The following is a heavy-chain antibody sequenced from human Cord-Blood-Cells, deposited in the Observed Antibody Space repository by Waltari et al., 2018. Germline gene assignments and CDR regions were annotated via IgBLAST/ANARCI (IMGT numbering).Heavy chain of an antibody. Sequence: QLQLQESGPGLVKPSETLSLTCTVSGGPISSSSYYWGWIRQPPGKGLEWIGSIYYSGSTHYNPSLKSRVTISVDTSKNQFSLKLSSVTAADTAVYYCARRGLLRLFDYWGQGTLVTVSS. J-gene: IGHJ4*02. CDR2: IYYSGST. CDR3: ARRGLLRLFDY. CDR1: GGPISSSSYY. V-gene: IGHV4-39*01. D-gene: IGHD3-22*01.